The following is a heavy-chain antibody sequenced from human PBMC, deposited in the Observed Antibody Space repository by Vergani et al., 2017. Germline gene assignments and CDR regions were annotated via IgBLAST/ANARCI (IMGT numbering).Heavy chain of an antibody. D-gene: IGHD3-22*01. CDR3: AKTQRITMIVVAPWYYYGMDV. J-gene: IGHJ6*02. V-gene: IGHV1-2*02. Sequence: QVQLVQSGAEVKKPGASVKVSCKASGYTFTGYYMHWVRQAPGQGLEWMGWINPNSGGTNYAQKFQGRVTMTRDTSISTAYMELSRLRSDDTAVYYWAKTQRITMIVVAPWYYYGMDVWGQGTTVTVSS. CDR1: GYTFTGYY. CDR2: INPNSGGT.